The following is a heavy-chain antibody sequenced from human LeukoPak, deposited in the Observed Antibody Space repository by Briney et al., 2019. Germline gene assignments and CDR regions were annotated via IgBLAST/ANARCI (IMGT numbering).Heavy chain of an antibody. CDR3: ARSDGVAGTPAIDY. CDR1: GGSISGTLYY. J-gene: IGHJ4*02. CDR2: IFYSGIT. V-gene: IGHV4-39*01. Sequence: PSETLSLTCTVSGGSISGTLYYWGWLRQPPGKGLEWIGSIFYSGITYYNPSLQSRVTISVDASKSQFSLHLSSVTAADTAVYYCARSDGVAGTPAIDYWGQGTLVTVSS. D-gene: IGHD6-19*01.